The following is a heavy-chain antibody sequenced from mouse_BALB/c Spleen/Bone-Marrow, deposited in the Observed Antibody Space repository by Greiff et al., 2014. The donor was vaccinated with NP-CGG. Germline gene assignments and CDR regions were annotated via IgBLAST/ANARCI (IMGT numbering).Heavy chain of an antibody. D-gene: IGHD1-1*01. V-gene: IGHV14-3*02. Sequence: VQLKESGAELVKPGASVKLSCTASGFNINDTYMHWVKQRPEQGLEWIGRIDPANGNIKYDPKFQGKATITADTSSNTAYLQLSSLTSEDTAVYYCAPYYYGRGFANWGQGTLVTVSA. CDR1: GFNINDTY. CDR3: APYYYGRGFAN. CDR2: IDPANGNI. J-gene: IGHJ3*01.